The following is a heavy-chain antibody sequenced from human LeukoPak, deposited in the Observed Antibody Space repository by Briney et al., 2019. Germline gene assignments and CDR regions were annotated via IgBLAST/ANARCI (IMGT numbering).Heavy chain of an antibody. CDR1: GFTFSSYG. CDR2: IRYDGSNK. Sequence: GGSLRLSCAASGFTFSSYGMHWVRQAPGKGLEWVAFIRYDGSNKYYADSVKGRFTISRDNSKNTLYLQMNSLRAEDTAVYYCAKVQWAARGAFDIWGQGTMVTVSS. D-gene: IGHD6-6*01. J-gene: IGHJ3*02. CDR3: AKVQWAARGAFDI. V-gene: IGHV3-30*02.